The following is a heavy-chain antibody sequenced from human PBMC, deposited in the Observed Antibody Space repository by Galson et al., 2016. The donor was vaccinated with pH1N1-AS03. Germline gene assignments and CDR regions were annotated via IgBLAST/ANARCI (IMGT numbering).Heavy chain of an antibody. CDR1: GGSISNSNYY. J-gene: IGHJ4*02. Sequence: SETLSLTCTVSGGSISNSNYYWGWIRQPPGKGLEWIGSIYYSGRTYYKPSLKSRVTISVDTSKNQVSLKLSSVTAADTAVYFCARLSGSYYYCFDYWGQGILVTVSS. CDR3: ARLSGSYYYCFDY. V-gene: IGHV4-39*07. D-gene: IGHD1-26*01. CDR2: IYYSGRT.